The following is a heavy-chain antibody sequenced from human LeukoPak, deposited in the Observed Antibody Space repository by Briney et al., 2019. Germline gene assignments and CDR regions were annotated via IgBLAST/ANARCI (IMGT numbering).Heavy chain of an antibody. CDR3: ARGGYYYDSSGYLSYYFDY. CDR1: GGSISSYY. J-gene: IGHJ4*02. V-gene: IGHV4-59*01. D-gene: IGHD3-22*01. Sequence: SETLSLTCTVSGGSISSYYWSWIRQPPGKGLEWIGYIYYSGSTNYNPSLKSRVTISVDTSKNQFSLKLSSVTAADTAVYYCARGGYYYDSSGYLSYYFDYWGQGTLVTVSS. CDR2: IYYSGST.